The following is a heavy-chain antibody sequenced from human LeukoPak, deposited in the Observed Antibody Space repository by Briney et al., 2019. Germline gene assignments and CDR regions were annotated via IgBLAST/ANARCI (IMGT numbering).Heavy chain of an antibody. D-gene: IGHD3-16*01. V-gene: IGHV1-24*01. Sequence: ASVMVSCKVSGYTLTELSMHWVRQAPGKGLEWMGGSDPEDGETIYAQKFQGRVTMTEDTSTDTAYMELSSLRSEDTALYYCAKDNYGGVYASWGQGTLVTVSS. CDR3: AKDNYGGVYAS. CDR1: GYTLTELS. CDR2: SDPEDGET. J-gene: IGHJ5*02.